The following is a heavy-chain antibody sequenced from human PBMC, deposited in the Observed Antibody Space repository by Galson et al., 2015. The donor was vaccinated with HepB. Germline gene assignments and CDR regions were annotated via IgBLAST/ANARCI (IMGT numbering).Heavy chain of an antibody. CDR3: ARTVAGTNRVGEDYNWFDP. CDR1: GFTFSDYY. CDR2: ISSSGSTI. Sequence: SLRLSCAASGFTFSDYYMSWIRQAPGKGLEWVSYISSSGSTIYYADSVKGRFTISRDNAKNSLYLQMNSLRAEDTAVYYCARTVAGTNRVGEDYNWFDPWGQGTLVTVSS. J-gene: IGHJ5*02. V-gene: IGHV3-11*01. D-gene: IGHD6-19*01.